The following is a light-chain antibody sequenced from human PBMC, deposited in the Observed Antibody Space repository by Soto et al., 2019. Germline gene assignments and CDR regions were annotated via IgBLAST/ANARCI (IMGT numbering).Light chain of an antibody. J-gene: IGKJ1*01. CDR1: QSVSSY. V-gene: IGKV3-11*01. Sequence: EIVLTQSPAALSLSLGERATLSCVASQSVSSYLAWYQQKPGQAPRLLIYDASNRATGIPARFSGSGSGTDFTLTISGLEPEDFAVYYCQQRSNSWTFGQGTKVDIK. CDR2: DAS. CDR3: QQRSNSWT.